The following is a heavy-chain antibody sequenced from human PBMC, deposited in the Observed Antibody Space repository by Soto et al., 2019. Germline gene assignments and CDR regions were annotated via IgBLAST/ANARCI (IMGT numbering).Heavy chain of an antibody. CDR3: ARNVNSGLDY. CDR1: GYTFTTYY. V-gene: IGHV1-46*01. J-gene: IGHJ4*02. Sequence: QVQLVQSGAEVKKPGASVKVSCKASGYTFTTYYLHWVRQAPGQGLEWMGMINPTGGSTSYAHKVQGRVTMTRDTSTSTVYMELSSLRSDDTAMYYCARNVNSGLDYWGQGTLVTVSS. CDR2: INPTGGST. D-gene: IGHD1-26*01.